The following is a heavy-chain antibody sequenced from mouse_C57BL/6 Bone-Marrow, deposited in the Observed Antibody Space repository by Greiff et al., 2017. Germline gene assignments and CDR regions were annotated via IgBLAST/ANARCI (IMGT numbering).Heavy chain of an antibody. CDR2: INPGSGGT. CDR3: ARVGDYDPFAY. J-gene: IGHJ3*01. D-gene: IGHD2-4*01. Sequence: QVQLQQSGAELVRPGPSVKVSCKASGYAFTNYLIEWVKQRPGQGLEWIGVINPGSGGTNYKEKFKGKATLTADKSSSTAYMQLSSLTSEDSAVYFCARVGDYDPFAYWGQGTLVTVSA. V-gene: IGHV1-54*01. CDR1: GYAFTNYL.